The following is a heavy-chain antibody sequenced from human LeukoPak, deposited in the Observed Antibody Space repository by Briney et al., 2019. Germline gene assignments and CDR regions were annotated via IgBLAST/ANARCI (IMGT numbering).Heavy chain of an antibody. Sequence: SETLSLTCTVSGGSISSYYWSWVRQPPGKGLEWIGYIYYSGSTNYNPSLKSRVTISVDTSKNQFSLKLSSVTAADTAVYYCAGLWVRGGWFDYWGQGTLVTVSS. CDR3: AGLWVRGGWFDY. J-gene: IGHJ5*01. D-gene: IGHD3-10*01. V-gene: IGHV4-59*01. CDR2: IYYSGST. CDR1: GGSISSYY.